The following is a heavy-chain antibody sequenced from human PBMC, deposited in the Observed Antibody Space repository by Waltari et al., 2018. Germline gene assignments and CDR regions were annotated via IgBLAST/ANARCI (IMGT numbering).Heavy chain of an antibody. CDR3: ARGRTYYDFWSGYSDAFDI. J-gene: IGHJ3*02. CDR1: GGTFSSYA. V-gene: IGHV1-69*05. Sequence: QVQLVRSGAEVKKPGSSVKVSCKASGGTFSSYAISWVRQAPGQGLEGMGGIIPIFGTANYAQKFQGRVTITTDESTSTAYMELSSLRSEDTAVYYCARGRTYYDFWSGYSDAFDIWGQGTMVTVSS. D-gene: IGHD3-3*01. CDR2: IIPIFGTA.